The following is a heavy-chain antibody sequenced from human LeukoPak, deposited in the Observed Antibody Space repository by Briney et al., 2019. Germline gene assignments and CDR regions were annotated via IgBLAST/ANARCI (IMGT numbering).Heavy chain of an antibody. CDR2: IYYSGST. D-gene: IGHD2-15*01. Sequence: SETLSLTCTASGGSISSYYWSWIRQPPGKGLEWIGYIYYSGSTNYNPSLKSRVPISVDSSKNQFSLKLSSVTAADTAVYYCARGGVVVAATNPYYYYYMDVWGKGTTVTVSS. CDR3: ARGGVVVAATNPYYYYYMDV. CDR1: GGSISSYY. J-gene: IGHJ6*03. V-gene: IGHV4-59*01.